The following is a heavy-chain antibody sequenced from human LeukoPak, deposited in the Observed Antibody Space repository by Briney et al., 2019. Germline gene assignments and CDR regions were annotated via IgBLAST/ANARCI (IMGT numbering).Heavy chain of an antibody. CDR3: ARGAARLGSDY. J-gene: IGHJ4*02. Sequence: GGSLRLSCAASGFTFSSYWMHWVRQAPGKGLAWVSRINSDGSSTIYADSVKGRFTISRDNAKNTLYLQMNSLRAEDTAVYYWARGAARLGSDYWGQGTLVTVSS. CDR1: GFTFSSYW. CDR2: INSDGSST. D-gene: IGHD6-6*01. V-gene: IGHV3-74*01.